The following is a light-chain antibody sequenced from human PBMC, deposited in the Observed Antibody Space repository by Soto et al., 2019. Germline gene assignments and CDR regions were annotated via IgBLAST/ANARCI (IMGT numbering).Light chain of an antibody. CDR2: GAS. CDR3: QQYGSSPLIS. V-gene: IGKV3-20*01. CDR1: QTVSITY. Sequence: PGESATLSFRASQTVSITYLTWYQQKPGQAPRLLIFGASKRATGIPDRFSGSGSGRDFTLTISGLEPEDFAVYYRQQYGSSPLISFGQGTRLEIK. J-gene: IGKJ5*01.